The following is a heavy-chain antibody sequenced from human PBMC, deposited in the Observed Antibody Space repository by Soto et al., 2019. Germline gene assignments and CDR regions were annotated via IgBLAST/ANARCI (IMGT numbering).Heavy chain of an antibody. CDR3: AKRVRVIDY. V-gene: IGHV3-30-3*02. D-gene: IGHD3-10*01. CDR1: GFTFSSYA. J-gene: IGHJ4*02. Sequence: QVQLVESGGGVVQPGRSLRLSCAASGFTFSSYAMHWVRQAPGKGLEWVAVISYDGSNKYYADSVKGRFTISRDNSKNTLYLQMNSLRAEDTAVYYCAKRVRVIDYWGQGTLVTVSS. CDR2: ISYDGSNK.